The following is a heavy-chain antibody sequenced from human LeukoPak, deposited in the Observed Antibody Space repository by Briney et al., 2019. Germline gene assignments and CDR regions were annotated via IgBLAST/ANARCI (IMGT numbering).Heavy chain of an antibody. CDR3: AKDTDDFWSGYYANWFDP. CDR1: GFTFDDYA. V-gene: IGHV3-43D*04. CDR2: INWDGGST. D-gene: IGHD3-3*01. Sequence: GGSLRLSCAASGFTFDDYAMHWVRQAPGKGLEWVSLINWDGGSTYYADSVKGRFTISRDNSKNTLYLQMNSLRAEDTAVYYCAKDTDDFWSGYYANWFDPWGQGTLVTVSS. J-gene: IGHJ5*02.